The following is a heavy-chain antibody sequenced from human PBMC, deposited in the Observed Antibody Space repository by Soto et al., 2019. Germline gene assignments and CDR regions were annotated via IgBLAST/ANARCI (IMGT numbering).Heavy chain of an antibody. CDR2: IYYSGST. CDR1: GGSISSYY. Sequence: PSETLSLTCTVSGGSISSYYWSWIRQPPGKGLEWIGYIYYSGSTNYNPSLKSRVTISVDTSKNQFSLKLSSVTAADTAVYYRAREPLGYCSGGSCPGYFQHWGQGTLVTVSS. D-gene: IGHD2-15*01. J-gene: IGHJ1*01. CDR3: AREPLGYCSGGSCPGYFQH. V-gene: IGHV4-59*01.